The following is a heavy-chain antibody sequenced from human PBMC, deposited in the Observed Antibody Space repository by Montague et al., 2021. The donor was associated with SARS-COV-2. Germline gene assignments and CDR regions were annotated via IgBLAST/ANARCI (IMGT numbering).Heavy chain of an antibody. CDR2: ISYSGRT. CDR1: GGSVSSSPYY. J-gene: IGHJ6*03. Sequence: SETLSLTCTVSGGSVSSSPYYWGWIRQPPGRGLEWVGSISYSGRTYFSPSLKSRLTISVDSSENQFSLRLSSVTAADTAVYYRASSYYYGSGTYVCNYYMDVWGKGTTVTVSS. V-gene: IGHV4-39*01. CDR3: ASSYYYGSGTYVCNYYMDV. D-gene: IGHD3-10*01.